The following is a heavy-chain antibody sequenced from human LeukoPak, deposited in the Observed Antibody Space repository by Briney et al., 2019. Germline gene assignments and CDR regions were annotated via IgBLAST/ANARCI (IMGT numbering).Heavy chain of an antibody. CDR1: GYTFTGYY. Sequence: EASVKVSCKASGYTFTGYYMHWVRQAPGQGLEWMGWINPNSGGTNYAQKFQGRVTMTRDTSISTAYMELSRLRSDDTAVYYCARWAYRDYYYYMDVWGKGTTVTVSS. CDR3: ARWAYRDYYYYMDV. CDR2: INPNSGGT. D-gene: IGHD3-16*01. J-gene: IGHJ6*03. V-gene: IGHV1-2*02.